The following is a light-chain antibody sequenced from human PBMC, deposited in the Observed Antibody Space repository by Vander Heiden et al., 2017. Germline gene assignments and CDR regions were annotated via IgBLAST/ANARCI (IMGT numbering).Light chain of an antibody. CDR2: EDK. J-gene: IGLJ3*02. V-gene: IGLV6-57*02. CDR1: GGSIASND. CDR3: QTYDSNNWV. Sequence: NFKLTQPHSVSESPGQTVTISCTASGGSIASNDVQWYQQRPGSAPTTVIYEDKYRPSGVPDRFSGSIDSSSNSASLTISGLKTEDEGDYFCQTYDSNNWVFGGGTKLTVL.